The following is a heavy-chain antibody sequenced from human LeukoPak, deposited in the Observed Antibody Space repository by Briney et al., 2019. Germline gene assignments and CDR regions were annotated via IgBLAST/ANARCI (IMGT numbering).Heavy chain of an antibody. CDR1: GYTFTSYD. V-gene: IGHV1-8*01. CDR3: ARADQELNYYGSGSYYFGIDY. J-gene: IGHJ4*02. D-gene: IGHD3-10*01. Sequence: GASVKVSCQASGYTFTSYDINWLRQATGQGLECIGWMNPNSGNTGYAQKFQGRVTMTRNTSISTAYMELSSLRYEEKDVYYCARADQELNYYGSGSYYFGIDYWGQGTLVTVST. CDR2: MNPNSGNT.